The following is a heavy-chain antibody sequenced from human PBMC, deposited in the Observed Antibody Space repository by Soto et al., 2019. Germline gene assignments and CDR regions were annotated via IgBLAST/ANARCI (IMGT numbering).Heavy chain of an antibody. J-gene: IGHJ5*02. CDR3: VRGDNDSSGYYSLNWFDP. D-gene: IGHD3-22*01. CDR2: ISSSSSTI. CDR1: GFTFSSYS. Sequence: EVQLVESGGGLVQPGGSLRLSCAASGFTFSSYSMNWVRQAPGKGLEWVSYISSSSSTIYYADSVKGRFTISRDNAKNSLYLQMNSLRDEDTAVYYCVRGDNDSSGYYSLNWFDPWGQGTLVTVSS. V-gene: IGHV3-48*02.